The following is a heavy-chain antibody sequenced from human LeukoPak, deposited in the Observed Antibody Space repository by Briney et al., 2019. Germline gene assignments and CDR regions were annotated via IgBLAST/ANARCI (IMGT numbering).Heavy chain of an antibody. CDR3: ARGFHSSGPKYYFDY. CDR2: ISTSGST. V-gene: IGHV4-4*07. J-gene: IGHJ4*02. D-gene: IGHD6-19*01. CDR1: GGSISSYY. Sequence: SETLSLTCTVSGGSISSYYWSWIRQPAGKGLEWIGRISTSGSTNYNPSLKSRVTMSVDTSKNQFSLKLSSVTAADTAVYYCARGFHSSGPKYYFDYWGQGTLVTVSS.